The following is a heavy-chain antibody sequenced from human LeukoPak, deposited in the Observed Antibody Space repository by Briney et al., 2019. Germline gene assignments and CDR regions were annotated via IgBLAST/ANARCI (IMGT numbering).Heavy chain of an antibody. CDR2: IYYSGST. D-gene: IGHD2-21*01. V-gene: IGHV4-59*01. CDR3: ARVASSYSGYYYYYYMDV. Sequence: TSETLSLTCTVSGGSISSYYWSWIRQPPGKGLEWIGYIYYSGSTNYKPSLKSRVTISVDTSKNQFSLKLSSVTAADTAVYFCARVASSYSGYYYYYYMDVWAKGPRSPSP. CDR1: GGSISSYY. J-gene: IGHJ6*03.